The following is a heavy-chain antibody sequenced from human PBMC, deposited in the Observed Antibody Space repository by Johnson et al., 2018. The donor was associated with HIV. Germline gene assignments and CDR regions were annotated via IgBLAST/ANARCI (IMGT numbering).Heavy chain of an antibody. CDR3: ARAYGRGLGYSNSWRDAFDI. D-gene: IGHD6-13*01. CDR1: GFTFSVYG. Sequence: QVQLVESGGGVVQPGGSLRLSCGASGFTFSVYGMHWVRQSPGKGLDWVAVIKYDGSETMYADSVKGRFTVSRDNANHSLYLHMNNLRVGDTAVYYCARAYGRGLGYSNSWRDAFDIWGQGTMVTVSS. CDR2: IKYDGSET. J-gene: IGHJ3*02. V-gene: IGHV3-33*01.